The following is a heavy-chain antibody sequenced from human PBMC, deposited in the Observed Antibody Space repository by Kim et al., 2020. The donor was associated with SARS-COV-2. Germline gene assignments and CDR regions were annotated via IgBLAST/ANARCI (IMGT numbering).Heavy chain of an antibody. J-gene: IGHJ5*02. CDR1: GGSISSYY. CDR3: ARAHSGGWFDP. CDR2: IYYSGST. V-gene: IGHV4-59*13. D-gene: IGHD2-21*01. Sequence: SETLSLTCTVSGGSISSYYWSWIRQPPGKGLEWIGYIYYSGSTNYNPSLKSRVTISVDTSKNQFSLKLSSVTAADTAVYYCARAHSGGWFDPWGQGTLVTVSS.